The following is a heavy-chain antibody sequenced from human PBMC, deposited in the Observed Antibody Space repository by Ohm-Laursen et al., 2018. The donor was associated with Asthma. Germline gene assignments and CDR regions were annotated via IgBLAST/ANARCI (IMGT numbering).Heavy chain of an antibody. D-gene: IGHD3-3*01. V-gene: IGHV4-34*01. CDR3: ARDYDFWSGYYDY. CDR1: GGSFSGYY. Sequence: SEILSLTCAVYGGSFSGYYWSWIRQPPGKGLEWIGEINHSGSTNYNPSLKSRVTISVDTSKNQFSLKLSSVTAADTAVYYCARDYDFWSGYYDYWGQGTLVTVSS. CDR2: INHSGST. J-gene: IGHJ4*02.